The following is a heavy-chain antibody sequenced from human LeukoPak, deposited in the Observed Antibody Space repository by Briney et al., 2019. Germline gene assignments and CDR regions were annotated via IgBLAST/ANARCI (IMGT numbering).Heavy chain of an antibody. CDR3: ARATYYYGSGSHSNWFDP. J-gene: IGHJ5*02. CDR1: GGSISSYY. D-gene: IGHD3-10*01. CDR2: IYYSGST. V-gene: IGHV4-59*12. Sequence: SETLSLTCTVSGGSISSYYWSWIRQPPGKGLEWIGNIYYSGSTNYNPSLKSRVTMSVDTSKNQFSLKLSSVTAADTAVYYCARATYYYGSGSHSNWFDPWGQGTLVTVSS.